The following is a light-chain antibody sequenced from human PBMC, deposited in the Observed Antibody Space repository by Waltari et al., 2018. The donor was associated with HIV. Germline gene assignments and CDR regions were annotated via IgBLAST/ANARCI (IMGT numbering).Light chain of an antibody. V-gene: IGLV1-40*01. Sequence: QSVPTQPPSVSGAPGKRVTISCTGGNANIGASYDVHWFHQLPGTAPKLVNYGNNNRPSGVPDRVSGSKSGTSASLAISGLQAEDEADYYCQSYDSSLSGSVFGGGTKLTVL. CDR1: NANIGASYD. CDR2: GNN. CDR3: QSYDSSLSGSV. J-gene: IGLJ2*01.